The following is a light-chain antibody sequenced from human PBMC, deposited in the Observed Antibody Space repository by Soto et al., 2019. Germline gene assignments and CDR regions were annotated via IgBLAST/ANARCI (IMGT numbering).Light chain of an antibody. J-gene: IGLJ1*01. V-gene: IGLV2-23*02. CDR3: CSYAGSTWGYV. CDR1: SSYFGSYIL. CDR2: EVS. Sequence: VRTRPVSGSGAPLGGSTISCNRNSSYFGSYILVSWYQQHPGKAPKLMIYEVSKRPSGVSNRFSGSKSGNTASLTISGLQAEDEADYYCCSYAGSTWGYVFGTGTKVTVL.